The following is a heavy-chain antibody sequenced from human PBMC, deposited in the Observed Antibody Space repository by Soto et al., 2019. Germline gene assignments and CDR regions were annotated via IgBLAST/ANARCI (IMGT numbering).Heavy chain of an antibody. Sequence: QVHLQESGPGLLKPSETLSLTCGVSGGPIRSYYLSWVRQAPGKGLEWIAYIAYTGITGYNPALTSRVTISGDTSQNLFSLKMTSVTAADTAVYYCAREGFSGYAALDYWGQGILVTVSS. V-gene: IGHV4-59*01. CDR2: IAYTGIT. CDR3: AREGFSGYAALDY. D-gene: IGHD5-12*01. CDR1: GGPIRSYY. J-gene: IGHJ4*02.